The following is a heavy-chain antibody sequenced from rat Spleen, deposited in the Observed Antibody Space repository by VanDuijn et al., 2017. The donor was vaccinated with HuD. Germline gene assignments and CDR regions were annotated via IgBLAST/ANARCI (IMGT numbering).Heavy chain of an antibody. CDR2: IWSNGGT. D-gene: IGHD1-9*01. J-gene: IGHJ4*01. CDR1: GFSLTSYH. V-gene: IGHV2-32*01. Sequence: QVQLKESGPGLVQPSQTLSLTCTVSGFSLTSYHVHWVRQTSGKGLEWMGVIWSNGGTDYNSAIKYRRSISRDTSKVQVFLKMNSRQTEDTAMYFCARNGYTYGDVMDAWGQGASVTVSS. CDR3: ARNGYTYGDVMDA.